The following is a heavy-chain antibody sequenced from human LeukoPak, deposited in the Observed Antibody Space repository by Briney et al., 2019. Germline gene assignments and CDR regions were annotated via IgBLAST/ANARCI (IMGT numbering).Heavy chain of an antibody. V-gene: IGHV4-39*01. J-gene: IGHJ4*02. D-gene: IGHD5-12*01. Sequence: SETLSLTCTVSGGSISTSTFYWGWIRQPPGKGLELIGSIYYSGSTYFNPSLKSRVTISVDTSKSPFSLKLSSVTAADTAVYYCARSRRATPILFDYWGQGTLVTVSS. CDR2: IYYSGST. CDR1: GGSISTSTFY. CDR3: ARSRRATPILFDY.